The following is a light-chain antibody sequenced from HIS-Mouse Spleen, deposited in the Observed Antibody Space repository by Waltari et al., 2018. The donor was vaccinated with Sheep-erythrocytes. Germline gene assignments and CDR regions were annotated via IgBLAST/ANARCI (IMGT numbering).Light chain of an antibody. CDR2: AAS. Sequence: DIQMTQSPSSLSASVGDRVTITCRPSKSISIYLNWYQQKPGKAPKLLIYAASSLQSGVPSRFSGSGSGTEFTLTISSLQPEDFATYYCQQSYSTPPLTFGGGTKVEIK. V-gene: IGKV1-39*01. CDR3: QQSYSTPPLT. CDR1: KSISIY. J-gene: IGKJ4*01.